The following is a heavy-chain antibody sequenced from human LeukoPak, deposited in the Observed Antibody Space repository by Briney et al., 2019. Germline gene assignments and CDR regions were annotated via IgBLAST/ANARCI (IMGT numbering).Heavy chain of an antibody. CDR3: ARDKPMYYDILTGYYYSSGMDV. D-gene: IGHD3-9*01. Sequence: ASVKVSCKASGYTFTSYGISWVRQAPGQGLEWMGWISAYNGNTNYAQKLQGRVTLTTDSSTSTAYMEVRSLRSDDTAVYYCARDKPMYYDILTGYYYSSGMDVWGQGTTVTVSS. J-gene: IGHJ6*02. CDR2: ISAYNGNT. V-gene: IGHV1-18*01. CDR1: GYTFTSYG.